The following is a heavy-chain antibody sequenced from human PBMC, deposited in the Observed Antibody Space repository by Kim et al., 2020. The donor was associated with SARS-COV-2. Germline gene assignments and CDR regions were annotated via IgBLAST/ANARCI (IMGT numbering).Heavy chain of an antibody. V-gene: IGHV7-4-1*02. CDR1: GYTFTSYA. Sequence: ASVKVSCKASGYTFTSYAMNWVRQAPGQGLEWMGWINTNTGNPTYAQGFTGRFVFSLDTSVSTAYLQISSLKAEDTAVYYCARDRRIGGWVAFDIWGQGTMVTVSS. J-gene: IGHJ3*02. CDR3: ARDRRIGGWVAFDI. CDR2: INTNTGNP. D-gene: IGHD3-3*01.